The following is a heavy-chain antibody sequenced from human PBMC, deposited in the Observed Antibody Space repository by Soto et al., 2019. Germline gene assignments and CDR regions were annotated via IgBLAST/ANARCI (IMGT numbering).Heavy chain of an antibody. Sequence: GGSLRLSCAASGFTFSSYAMHWVRQAPGKGLEYVSAISSNGGSTYYANSVKGRFTISRDNSKNTLYLQMGSLRAEDMAVYYCARPLWRDDYNWGYFDLWGRGTLVTVSS. CDR3: ARPLWRDDYNWGYFDL. CDR1: GFTFSSYA. V-gene: IGHV3-64*01. J-gene: IGHJ2*01. D-gene: IGHD4-4*01. CDR2: ISSNGGST.